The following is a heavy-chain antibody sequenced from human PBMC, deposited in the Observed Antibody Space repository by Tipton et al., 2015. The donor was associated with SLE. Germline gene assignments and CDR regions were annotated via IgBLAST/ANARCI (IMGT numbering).Heavy chain of an antibody. CDR1: GGSFSGYY. D-gene: IGHD3/OR15-3a*01. CDR3: ARAPGLDRDYYYYYYMDV. V-gene: IGHV4-34*01. CDR2: INHSGGT. Sequence: TLSLTCAVYGGSFSGYYWSWIRQPPGKGLEWIGEINHSGGTNYNPSLKSRVTISVDTSKNQFSLKLSSVTAEDTAVYYCARAPGLDRDYYYYYYMDVWGKGTTVTVSS. J-gene: IGHJ6*03.